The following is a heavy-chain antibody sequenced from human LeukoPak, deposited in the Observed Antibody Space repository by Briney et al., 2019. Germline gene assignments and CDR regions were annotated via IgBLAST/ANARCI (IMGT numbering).Heavy chain of an antibody. J-gene: IGHJ4*02. CDR3: ARGTYYYDSSGQLPHDS. Sequence: GASVKVSCKASGYTFTSYGISWVRQAPGQGLEWMGWISAYNGNTNYAQKLQGRVTMTTDTSTSTAYMELRSLRSDDTAVYYCARGTYYYDSSGQLPHDSWGQGTLVTVSS. V-gene: IGHV1-18*01. D-gene: IGHD3-22*01. CDR1: GYTFTSYG. CDR2: ISAYNGNT.